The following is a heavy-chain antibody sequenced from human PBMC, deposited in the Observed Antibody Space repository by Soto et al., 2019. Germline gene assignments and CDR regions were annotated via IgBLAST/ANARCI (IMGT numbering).Heavy chain of an antibody. CDR2: IDTSGTT. J-gene: IGHJ6*02. D-gene: IGHD3-10*01. CDR1: GGSISSYY. V-gene: IGHV4-4*07. Sequence: SETLSLTCTVSGGSISSYYCSWIRQSAGKGLEWIGRIDTSGTTNYNPSLRSRVTMSVDASKNQFSLNLSSVTAADTAVYFCARGPRGYVYYHGMDVWGQGNPGHRLL. CDR3: ARGPRGYVYYHGMDV.